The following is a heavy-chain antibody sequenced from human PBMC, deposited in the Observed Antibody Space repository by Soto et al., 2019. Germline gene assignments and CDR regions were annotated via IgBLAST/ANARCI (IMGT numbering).Heavy chain of an antibody. J-gene: IGHJ4*02. D-gene: IGHD1-1*01. CDR1: GYTNTSYY. CDR2: INPSGGST. CDR3: SRGYPPRDQLGNLPGAF. Sequence: GASVKVACKASGYTNTSYYIQWVRQAPGQGLEWMGIINPSGGSTNYAQKFQGRVTMTRDTSTGTVYMELSSLRSEDTAIYYCSRGYPPRDQLGNLPGAFWGQGTLVTVSS. V-gene: IGHV1-46*03.